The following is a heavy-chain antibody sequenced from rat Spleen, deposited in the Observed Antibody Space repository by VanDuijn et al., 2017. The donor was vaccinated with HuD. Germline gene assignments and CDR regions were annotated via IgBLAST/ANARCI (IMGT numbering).Heavy chain of an antibody. CDR3: TTDRTMAP. D-gene: IGHD1-3*01. V-gene: IGHV5-20*01. CDR1: GFTFSNYD. J-gene: IGHJ2*01. Sequence: EVQLVESGGGLVQPGRSMKLSCAASGFTFSNYDMAWVRQAPTKGLEWVASISYDGSSTYYRDSVKGRFTISRDNAKSTLYLQRDSLRSEDTSTYYCTTDRTMAPWGQGVMVTVSS. CDR2: ISYDGSST.